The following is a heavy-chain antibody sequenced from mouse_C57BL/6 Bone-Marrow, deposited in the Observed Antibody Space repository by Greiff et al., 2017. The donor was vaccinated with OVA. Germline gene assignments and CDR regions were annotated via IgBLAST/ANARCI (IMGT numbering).Heavy chain of an antibody. CDR3: ARRPYDYDGYYAMDY. V-gene: IGHV1-54*01. J-gene: IGHJ4*01. CDR1: GYAFTNYL. Sequence: QVQLKQSGAELVRPGTSVKVSCKASGYAFTNYLIEWVKQRPGQGLEWIGVINPGSGGTNYNEKFKGKATLTADKSSSTAYMQLSSLTSEDSAVYFCARRPYDYDGYYAMDYWGQGTSVTVSS. D-gene: IGHD2-4*01. CDR2: INPGSGGT.